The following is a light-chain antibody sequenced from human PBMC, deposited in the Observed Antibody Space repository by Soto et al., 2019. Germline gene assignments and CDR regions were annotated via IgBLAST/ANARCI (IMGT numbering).Light chain of an antibody. Sequence: DIQMTQSPSSLSASVGDRVTITCQVSQDISNYLNWYQQKPGKAPKLLIYDASNLETGVPSRFSGSGSGTDFTFTISSLQPEDIATYYCQQYDNLLLTFGGGTKV. J-gene: IGKJ4*01. CDR3: QQYDNLLLT. CDR2: DAS. V-gene: IGKV1-33*01. CDR1: QDISNY.